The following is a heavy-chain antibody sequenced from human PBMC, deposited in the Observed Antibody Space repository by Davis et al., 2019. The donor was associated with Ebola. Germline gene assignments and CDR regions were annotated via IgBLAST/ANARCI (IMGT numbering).Heavy chain of an antibody. J-gene: IGHJ4*02. Sequence: PGGSLRLSCAASGFTFDDYAMHWVRQAPGKGLEWVSSISWNSDSIGSADSLRGRFTISRDNAKNSLYLQMNSLRAEDTALYYCAKDAGITIFGVVIINWGQGTLVTVSS. CDR1: GFTFDDYA. CDR3: AKDAGITIFGVVIIN. V-gene: IGHV3-9*01. CDR2: ISWNSDSI. D-gene: IGHD3-3*01.